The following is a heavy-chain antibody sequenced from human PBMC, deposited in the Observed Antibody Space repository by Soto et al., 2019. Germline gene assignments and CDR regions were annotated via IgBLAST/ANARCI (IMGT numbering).Heavy chain of an antibody. D-gene: IGHD2-21*01. Sequence: QVQLVQSGAEVKKPGASVKVSGKASGYTFTSYGISWVRQAPGQGLEWMGWISAYNGNTNYAQKLQGRVTMTTDTSTRTAYMERRRLGSDDTDVFYCAREHNYFDYWGQGNLVTVSS. CDR2: ISAYNGNT. J-gene: IGHJ4*02. CDR3: AREHNYFDY. V-gene: IGHV1-18*01. CDR1: GYTFTSYG.